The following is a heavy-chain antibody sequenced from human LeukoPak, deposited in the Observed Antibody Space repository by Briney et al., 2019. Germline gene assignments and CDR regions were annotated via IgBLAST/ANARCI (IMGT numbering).Heavy chain of an antibody. D-gene: IGHD1-26*01. CDR3: AREVEWVGANDY. CDR1: GFTFSSYS. Sequence: PGGSLRLSCAASGFTFSSYSMNWVRQAPGKGLEWVSSISSSSSYIYYADSVKGRFTISRDNSKNTLYLQMGSLRAEDMAVYYCAREVEWVGANDYWGQGTLVTVSS. J-gene: IGHJ4*02. CDR2: ISSSSSYI. V-gene: IGHV3-21*01.